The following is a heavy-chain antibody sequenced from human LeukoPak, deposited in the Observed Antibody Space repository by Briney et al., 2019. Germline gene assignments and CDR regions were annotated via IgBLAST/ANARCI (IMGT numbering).Heavy chain of an antibody. V-gene: IGHV3-74*01. Sequence: PGGSLRLSCAASGFAVSMYWMHWVRQAPGKGLVWVSRIDTDVSSTDYADSVKGQFTISRDNAENTLYLQMNSLRAEDTAVYYCTRGLQGIDYWGQGTLVTVSS. J-gene: IGHJ4*02. CDR2: IDTDVSST. CDR3: TRGLQGIDY. CDR1: GFAVSMYW. D-gene: IGHD4-11*01.